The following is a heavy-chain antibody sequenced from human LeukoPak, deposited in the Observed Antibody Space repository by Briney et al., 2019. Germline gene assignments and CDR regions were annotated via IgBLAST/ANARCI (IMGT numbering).Heavy chain of an antibody. CDR3: AKSRWRHRYGSGGSCYLCFDY. CDR2: ISGSGGST. CDR1: GFTVSSYA. V-gene: IGHV3-23*01. J-gene: IGHJ4*02. D-gene: IGHD2-15*01. Sequence: GGSLRLSCAASGFTVSSYAMSSVRQAPGKGLEWGSAISGSGGSTYYANSVKGRFTISRDNSKNTLYLQMNSLRAEDTAVYYGAKSRWRHRYGSGGSCYLCFDYWGQGTLVTVSS.